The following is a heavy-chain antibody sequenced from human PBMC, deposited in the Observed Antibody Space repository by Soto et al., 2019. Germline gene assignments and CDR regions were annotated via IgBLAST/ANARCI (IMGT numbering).Heavy chain of an antibody. CDR2: INHSGST. CDR3: ARGEQQLNHYYYYGMDV. Sequence: QVQLQQWGAGLLKPSETLSLTCAVYGGSFSGYYWSWIRQPPGKGLEWIGEINHSGSTNYNPSLKSRVTISVDTSKNQFSRKRSSVTAADTAVYYWARGEQQLNHYYYYGMDVWGQGTTVTVSS. D-gene: IGHD6-13*01. V-gene: IGHV4-34*01. CDR1: GGSFSGYY. J-gene: IGHJ6*02.